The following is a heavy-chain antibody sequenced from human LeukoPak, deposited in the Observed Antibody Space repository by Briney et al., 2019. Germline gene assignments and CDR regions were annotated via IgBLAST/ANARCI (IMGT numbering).Heavy chain of an antibody. V-gene: IGHV4-59*07. D-gene: IGHD3-16*02. CDR1: GGSISSYY. Sequence: SDTLSLTCTVSGGSISSYYWSWVRQPPGKGLEWIVYIYYSGSTNYNPSLTSRVTISVDTSKNQFSLKLSSVTAADTAVYYCAIIRLGELSFDYWGQGTLVTVSS. J-gene: IGHJ4*02. CDR2: IYYSGST. CDR3: AIIRLGELSFDY.